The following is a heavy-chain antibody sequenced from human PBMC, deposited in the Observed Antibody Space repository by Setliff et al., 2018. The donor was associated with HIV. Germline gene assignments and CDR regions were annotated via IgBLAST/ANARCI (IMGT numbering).Heavy chain of an antibody. CDR2: IIPMLGIA. V-gene: IGHV1-69*10. D-gene: IGHD6-13*01. CDR1: GGTFSSYT. J-gene: IGHJ3*02. Sequence: GASVKVSCKASGGTFSSYTITWVRQAPGQGLEWMGGIIPMLGIANYAQKFQGRVTITADKSTSTAYMELSSLRSEDTAVYYCARMSSHDAFDIWGQGTMVTVSS. CDR3: ARMSSHDAFDI.